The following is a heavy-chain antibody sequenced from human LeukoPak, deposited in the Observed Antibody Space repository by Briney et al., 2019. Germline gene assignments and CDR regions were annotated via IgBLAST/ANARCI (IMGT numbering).Heavy chain of an antibody. CDR1: GGSLSSYY. CDR3: ARSGSYEGFFDY. CDR2: IYYTGST. D-gene: IGHD1-26*01. Sequence: SETLSLTCTVSGGSLSSYYWSWIRQPPGKGLEWIGYIYYTGSTNCNPSLKSRVTISIDTSKNQFSLNLGSVTAADTAVYYCARSGSYEGFFDYWGQGTLVTVSS. V-gene: IGHV4-59*08. J-gene: IGHJ4*02.